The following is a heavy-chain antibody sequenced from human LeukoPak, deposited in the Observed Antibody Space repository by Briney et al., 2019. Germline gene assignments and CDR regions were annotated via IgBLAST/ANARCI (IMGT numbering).Heavy chain of an antibody. CDR2: INQDGSEK. J-gene: IGHJ5*02. V-gene: IGHV3-7*04. CDR1: GFTFSSSW. CDR3: AGACFDP. Sequence: PGGSLRLSCAASGFTFSSSWMSWVRQAPGKGLEWVANINQDGSEKYYVDSVKGRFTISRDNAKNSLYLQMNSLRAEDTAVYYCAGACFDPWGQGTLVTVSS.